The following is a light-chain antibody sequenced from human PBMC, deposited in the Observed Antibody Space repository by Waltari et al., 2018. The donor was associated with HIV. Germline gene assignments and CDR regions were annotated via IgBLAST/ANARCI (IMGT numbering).Light chain of an antibody. CDR1: QIISSW. J-gene: IGKJ2*01. V-gene: IGKV1-5*03. CDR3: QQYYRYPYT. CDR2: KAS. Sequence: DIQMTQSPSTLSASVGDRVTITCRASQIISSWLAWYQQKPGKAPKLLIYKASSLESGVPSRFSGSGSETEFTLTVSSLQPDDFAAYYCQQYYRYPYTFGQGTKLEIK.